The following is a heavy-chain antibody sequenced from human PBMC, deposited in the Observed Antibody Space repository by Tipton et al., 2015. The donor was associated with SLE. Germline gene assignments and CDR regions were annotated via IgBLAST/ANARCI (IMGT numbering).Heavy chain of an antibody. CDR2: VDHSGST. CDR1: GGSFSGYY. Sequence: TLSLTCAVYGGSFSGYYWSWIRQPPGKGLEWIGEVDHSGSTNYNPSLKSRVTILVDTSKNQFSLKLSSVTAADTAVYYCARSYYDFWSGPGYWGQGTLVTVSS. J-gene: IGHJ4*02. CDR3: ARSYYDFWSGPGY. D-gene: IGHD3-3*01. V-gene: IGHV4-34*01.